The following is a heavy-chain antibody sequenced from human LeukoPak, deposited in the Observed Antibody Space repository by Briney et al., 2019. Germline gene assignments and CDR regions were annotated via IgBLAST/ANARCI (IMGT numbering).Heavy chain of an antibody. CDR1: GFTFSSYW. J-gene: IGHJ3*02. Sequence: GGSLRLSCAASGFTFSSYWMTWVRQAPGKGLEWVALIKSDGSERYYVDSVKGRFTISRDNAKNSLCLPMNSLRAEDTAVYYCARNSRYSFDIWGQGTMVTASS. CDR3: ARNSRYSFDI. CDR2: IKSDGSER. D-gene: IGHD4-11*01. V-gene: IGHV3-7*04.